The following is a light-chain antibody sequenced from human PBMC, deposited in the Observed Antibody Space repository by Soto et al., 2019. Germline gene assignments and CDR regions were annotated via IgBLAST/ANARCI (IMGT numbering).Light chain of an antibody. CDR2: RAF. CDR1: QSVRSDY. J-gene: IGKJ1*01. Sequence: EIVLTQSPGTLSLSPGERATLSCRASQSVRSDYLAWYQQRPGQAPRLLIYRAFIRATGIPDRFSGSGSGTDFTRIISRLEPEDFALYYCQQYGSSWTFGQGTEVEIK. V-gene: IGKV3-20*01. CDR3: QQYGSSWT.